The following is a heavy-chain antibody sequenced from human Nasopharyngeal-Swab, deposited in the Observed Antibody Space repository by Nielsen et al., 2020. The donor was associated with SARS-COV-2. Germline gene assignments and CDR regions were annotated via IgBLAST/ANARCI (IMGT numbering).Heavy chain of an antibody. CDR3: ARVQGGYDSSGSLLLPFHFDY. V-gene: IGHV3-33*05. CDR2: ISYDRSNK. D-gene: IGHD3-22*01. J-gene: IGHJ4*02. Sequence: WIRQPPGKGLEWVAVISYDRSNKYYADSVKGRFTISRDNSKNTLYLQMNSLRAEDTAVYYCARVQGGYDSSGSLLLPFHFDYWGQGTLVTVSS.